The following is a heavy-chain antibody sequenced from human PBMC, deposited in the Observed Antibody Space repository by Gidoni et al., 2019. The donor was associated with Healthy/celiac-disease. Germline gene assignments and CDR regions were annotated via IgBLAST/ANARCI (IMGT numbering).Heavy chain of an antibody. CDR3: GGGGVVIKGYYYYGMDV. CDR1: GGTFSSYA. J-gene: IGHJ6*02. D-gene: IGHD3-3*01. V-gene: IGHV1-69*04. Sequence: QVQLVQSGAEVKKPGSSVKVSCKASGGTFSSYAISWVRQAPGQGLEWMGRIIPILGIANYAQKFQGRVTITADKSTSTAYMELSSLRSEDTAVYYCGGGGVVIKGYYYYGMDVWGQGTTVTVSS. CDR2: IIPILGIA.